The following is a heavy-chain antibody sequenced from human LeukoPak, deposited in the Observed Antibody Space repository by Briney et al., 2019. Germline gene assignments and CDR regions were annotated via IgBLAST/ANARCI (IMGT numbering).Heavy chain of an antibody. CDR2: IYSGGST. D-gene: IGHD4-17*01. CDR1: GFTVSSNY. CDR3: ARLDYGDYVSY. Sequence: GGSLRLSCAASGFTVSSNYMSWVRQAPGKGLEWVSVIYSGGSTYYADSVKGRFTISRDNSKNTLYLQMNSLRAEDTAVYYCARLDYGDYVSYWGQGTLVTVSS. J-gene: IGHJ4*02. V-gene: IGHV3-53*01.